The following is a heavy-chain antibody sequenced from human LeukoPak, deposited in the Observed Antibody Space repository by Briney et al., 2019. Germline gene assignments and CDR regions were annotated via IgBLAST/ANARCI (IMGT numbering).Heavy chain of an antibody. CDR2: ISSGAATI. J-gene: IGHJ5*02. V-gene: IGHV3-48*03. D-gene: IGHD3-3*01. Sequence: PGGSLRLSCSASGFTFSSYEMNWVRQAPGKGLEWVSSISSGAATIYYADSVKGRFTISRDSAKNSLYLQMNSLRAEDTAVYYCARDRSGDDDFWNGYCTNYFVPWGQGTLVTVSS. CDR3: ARDRSGDDDFWNGYCTNYFVP. CDR1: GFTFSSYE.